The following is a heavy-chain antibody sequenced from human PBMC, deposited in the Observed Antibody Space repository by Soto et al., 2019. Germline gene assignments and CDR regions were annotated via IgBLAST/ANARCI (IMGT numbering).Heavy chain of an antibody. CDR3: ARDADRAITVAETYNWFDP. D-gene: IGHD6-19*01. CDR1: GGTFSSYA. CDR2: IIPIFGTA. V-gene: IGHV1-69*13. Sequence: SVKVSCKASGGTFSSYAISWVRQAPGQGLEWMGGIIPIFGTANYAQKFQGRVTITADESTSTAYMELSSLRSEDTAVYYCARDADRAITVAETYNWFDPWGQGTLVTVSS. J-gene: IGHJ5*02.